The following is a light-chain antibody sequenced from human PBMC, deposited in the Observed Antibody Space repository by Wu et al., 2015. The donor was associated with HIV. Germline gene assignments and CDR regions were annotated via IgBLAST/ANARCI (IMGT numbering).Light chain of an antibody. CDR1: QGVRNN. CDR2: GAS. V-gene: IGKV3-20*01. J-gene: IGKJ1*01. CDR3: QHYGSSQWT. Sequence: EIVMTQSPATLSVSPGERATLSCRASQGVRNNLAWYQQKPGQPPRLLIYGASSRATGIPDRFSGSGSGTDFTLTISRLEPEDFAVYYCQHYGSSQWTFGQGTKVEIK.